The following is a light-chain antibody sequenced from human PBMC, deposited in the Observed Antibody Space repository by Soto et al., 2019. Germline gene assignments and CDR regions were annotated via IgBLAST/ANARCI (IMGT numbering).Light chain of an antibody. J-gene: IGLJ2*01. V-gene: IGLV1-40*01. CDR1: SSNIGAGYD. CDR3: QSYDRSLTVV. Sequence: QAVVTQPPSVSGAPGQRVTISCTGSSSNIGAGYDVHWYQQVPGTAPKLLIYGNINRPSGVPDRFSGSKSGTAASLASTGLLADDEADDYCQSYDRSLTVVLVGGTKLTVL. CDR2: GNI.